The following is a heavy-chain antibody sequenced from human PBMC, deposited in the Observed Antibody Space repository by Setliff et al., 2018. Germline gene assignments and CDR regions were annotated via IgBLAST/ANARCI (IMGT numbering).Heavy chain of an antibody. D-gene: IGHD3-22*01. Sequence: SVKVSCKASGGTFSSYAISWVRQAPGQGLEWMGGIIPILGIANYAQKFQGRVTITADESTSTAYMELSSLRSDDTAVYYCARAGYYDSGPFDAFDIWGQGTMVTVSS. V-gene: IGHV1-69*10. CDR2: IIPILGIA. CDR3: ARAGYYDSGPFDAFDI. CDR1: GGTFSSYA. J-gene: IGHJ3*02.